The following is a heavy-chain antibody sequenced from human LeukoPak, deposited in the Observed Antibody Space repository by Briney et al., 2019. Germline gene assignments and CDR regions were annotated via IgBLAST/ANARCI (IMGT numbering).Heavy chain of an antibody. J-gene: IGHJ4*02. CDR3: ARGSQTPDAGY. V-gene: IGHV4-61*03. Sequence: PSETLSLTCTVSDDSIRGSIYFWSWIRQPPGKGLEWIGYVSYSGSTDYSPSLKGRVAISIDMSKNHFSLKLTSVSAADTAIYYCARGSQTPDAGYWGPGTLVTVSS. CDR2: VSYSGST. CDR1: DDSIRGSIYF. D-gene: IGHD6-13*01.